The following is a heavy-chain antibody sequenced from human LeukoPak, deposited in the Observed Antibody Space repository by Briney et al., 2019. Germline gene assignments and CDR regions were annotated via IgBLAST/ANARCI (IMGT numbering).Heavy chain of an antibody. CDR2: IYHSGST. J-gene: IGHJ5*02. CDR3: ARVPFIAAAGTNWFDP. Sequence: PSETLSLTCAVSGYSISSGYYWGWIRQPPGKGLEWIGSIYHSGSTYYNPSLKSRVTISVDTSKNQFSLKLSYVTAADTAVYYCARVPFIAAAGTNWFDPWGQGTLVTVSS. V-gene: IGHV4-38-2*01. CDR1: GYSISSGYY. D-gene: IGHD6-13*01.